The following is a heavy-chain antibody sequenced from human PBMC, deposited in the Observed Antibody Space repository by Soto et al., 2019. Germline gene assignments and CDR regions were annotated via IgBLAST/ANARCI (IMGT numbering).Heavy chain of an antibody. J-gene: IGHJ6*02. CDR2: IYHSGST. CDR3: ARENYRRAFDWLIPDNLRYYYGMDV. CDR1: GGSISSGGYS. V-gene: IGHV4-30-2*01. Sequence: PSETLSLTCAVSGGSISSGGYSWSWIRQPPGKGLEWIGYIYHSGSTYYNPSLKSRVTISVDRSKNQFSLKLSSVTAADTAVYYCARENYRRAFDWLIPDNLRYYYGMDVWGQGTTVTVSS. D-gene: IGHD3-9*01.